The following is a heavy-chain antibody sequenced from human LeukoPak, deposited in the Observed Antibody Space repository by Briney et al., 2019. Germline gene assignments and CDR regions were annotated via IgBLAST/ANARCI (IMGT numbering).Heavy chain of an antibody. CDR2: INSDGDIT. CDR1: GFTFSTYW. CDR3: ARGDNAFDY. V-gene: IGHV3-74*01. D-gene: IGHD1-1*01. J-gene: IGHJ4*02. Sequence: GGSLRLSCSASGFTFSTYWMHWVRQAPGKGLVWVSRINSDGDITNYADSVKGRFTISRDNAKNTLSLQMNSLRAEDMAIYYCARGDNAFDYWGQGTLVTVSS.